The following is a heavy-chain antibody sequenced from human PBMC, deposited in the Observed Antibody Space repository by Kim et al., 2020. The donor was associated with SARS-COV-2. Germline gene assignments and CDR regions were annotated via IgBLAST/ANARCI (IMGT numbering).Heavy chain of an antibody. CDR1: GFTFSNSW. D-gene: IGHD3-9*01. V-gene: IGHV3-7*03. CDR3: AREDIVTGSYSYDYYGLDV. Sequence: GGSLRLSCAASGFTFSNSWMTWVRQAPGKGLEWVASIKQDGSEQYYVDSVKGRFTISRDNARNSLYLQMSSLRAEDTAVYYCAREDIVTGSYSYDYYGLDVWGQGTTVTVSS. J-gene: IGHJ6*02. CDR2: IKQDGSEQ.